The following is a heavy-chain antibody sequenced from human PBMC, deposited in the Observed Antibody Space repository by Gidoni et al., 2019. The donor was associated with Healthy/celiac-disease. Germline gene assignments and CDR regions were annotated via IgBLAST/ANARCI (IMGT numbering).Heavy chain of an antibody. D-gene: IGHD5-12*01. Sequence: EVQLVESGGGLIQPGGYLRLSCAASGCPVSINYMSWVRQAPGKGLEWVSVIYSGGSTYYADAVKGRFTISRDNSKNTLYLQMNSLRAEDTAVYYCASKGDGYVGDFDYWGQGTLVTVSS. CDR1: GCPVSINY. CDR3: ASKGDGYVGDFDY. CDR2: IYSGGST. J-gene: IGHJ4*02. V-gene: IGHV3-53*01.